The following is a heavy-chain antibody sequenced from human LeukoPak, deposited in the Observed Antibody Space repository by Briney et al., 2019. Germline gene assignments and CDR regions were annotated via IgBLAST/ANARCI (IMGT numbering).Heavy chain of an antibody. CDR3: ARLSPHNYFDY. CDR2: IYYSGST. J-gene: IGHJ4*02. V-gene: IGHV4-59*08. Sequence: SETLPLTCTVSGGPISSYYWSWIRQPPGKGLEWIGYIYYSGSTNYNPSLKSRVTISVDTSKNQFSLKLSSVTAADTAVYYCARLSPHNYFDYWGQASQLSVSS. CDR1: GGPISSYY.